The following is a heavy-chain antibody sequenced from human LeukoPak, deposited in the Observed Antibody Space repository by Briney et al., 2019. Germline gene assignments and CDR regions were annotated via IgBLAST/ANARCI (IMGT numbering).Heavy chain of an antibody. Sequence: ASVKVSCKASGYTFTSYDINWVRQATGQGLEWMGWMNPNSGNTGYAQKFQGRVTITRNTSISTAYMELSSLRSEDTAIYYCARDNSVGDNAWWFDPRGQGTLVTVSS. D-gene: IGHD1-26*01. CDR3: ARDNSVGDNAWWFDP. CDR2: MNPNSGNT. V-gene: IGHV1-8*03. CDR1: GYTFTSYD. J-gene: IGHJ5*02.